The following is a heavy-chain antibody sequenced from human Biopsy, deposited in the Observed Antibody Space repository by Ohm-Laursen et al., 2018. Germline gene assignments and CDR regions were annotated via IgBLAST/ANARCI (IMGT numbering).Heavy chain of an antibody. V-gene: IGHV1-2*06. CDR3: ARMEQPHDY. CDR1: GYPFSNYY. J-gene: IGHJ4*02. Sequence: ASVKVPCKASGYPFSNYYLFWVRQAPGQGLEWMGRINPNSGDTVFARNFQGRVTMTRDTAISTVYMDLRNLRPDDTAVYFCARMEQPHDYWGQGTLVTVSS. CDR2: INPNSGDT. D-gene: IGHD6-13*01.